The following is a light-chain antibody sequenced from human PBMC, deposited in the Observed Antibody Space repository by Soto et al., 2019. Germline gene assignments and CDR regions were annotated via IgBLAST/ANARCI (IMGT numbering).Light chain of an antibody. Sequence: EIVMTQSPATLSLSPGERATLSCRASRSISSRHLAWYQQKPGQAPRLLIYGASTRATGIPARFSGSGSGTEFTLTISSLQAEDFALYYYQQHDDWPLTFGQGTRLEIK. V-gene: IGKV3-15*01. CDR1: RSISSRH. CDR2: GAS. J-gene: IGKJ5*01. CDR3: QQHDDWPLT.